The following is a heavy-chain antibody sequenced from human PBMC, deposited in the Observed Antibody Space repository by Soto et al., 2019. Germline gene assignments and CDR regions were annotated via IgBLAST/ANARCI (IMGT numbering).Heavy chain of an antibody. CDR3: AVMGLWVY. Sequence: EVQLLESGGGLVQPGGSLRLSCAASGFTFSSYAMSWVRQAPGKGLEWVSAISGSGGSTYYADSVKGRFTITRDNSKNPLYLQMNSRRAEYTAVYYCAVMGLWVYWGQGTLVTVAS. CDR2: ISGSGGST. V-gene: IGHV3-23*01. CDR1: GFTFSSYA. J-gene: IGHJ4*02. D-gene: IGHD5-18*01.